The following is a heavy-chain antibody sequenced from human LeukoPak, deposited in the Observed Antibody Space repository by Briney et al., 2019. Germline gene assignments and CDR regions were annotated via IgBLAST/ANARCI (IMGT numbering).Heavy chain of an antibody. J-gene: IGHJ4*02. CDR1: GGSISSYY. V-gene: IGHV4-59*08. D-gene: IGHD6-19*01. CDR3: ATSGWYISPFDY. CDR2: IYYSGST. Sequence: SETLSLTCTVSGGSISSYYWSWIRQPPGKGLEWIGYIYYSGSTNYNPSLKSRVTISVDTSKNQFSLKLSSVTAADTAVYYCATSGWYISPFDYWGQGTLVTVSS.